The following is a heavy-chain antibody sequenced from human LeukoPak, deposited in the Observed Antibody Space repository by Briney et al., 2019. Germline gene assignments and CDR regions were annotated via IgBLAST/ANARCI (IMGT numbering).Heavy chain of an antibody. Sequence: GGSLRLSCAASGFTVSSNYMSWVRQAPGKGLEWVSVIYSGGSTYYADSVKGRFTISRDNSKNTLYLQMNSLRAEDTAVYYCARGVYDSSGYYVWGQGTLVTVSS. CDR1: GFTVSSNY. CDR2: IYSGGST. CDR3: ARGVYDSSGYYV. J-gene: IGHJ4*02. D-gene: IGHD3-22*01. V-gene: IGHV3-53*01.